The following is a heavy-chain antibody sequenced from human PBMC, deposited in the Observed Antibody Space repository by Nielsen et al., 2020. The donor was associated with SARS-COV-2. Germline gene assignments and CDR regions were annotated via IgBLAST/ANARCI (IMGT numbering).Heavy chain of an antibody. J-gene: IGHJ6*02. CDR3: AREFYADSAGSSSIYGMDV. CDR1: GGTFSSYA. Sequence: SVKVSYKASGGTFSSYAISWVRQAPGQGLEWMGGIIPFFPTTNYAEKFQGRVTITADKSTSTAYMELSSLRSEDTAVYYCAREFYADSAGSSSIYGMDVWGQGTTVTVSS. D-gene: IGHD4-17*01. V-gene: IGHV1-69*06. CDR2: IIPFFPTT.